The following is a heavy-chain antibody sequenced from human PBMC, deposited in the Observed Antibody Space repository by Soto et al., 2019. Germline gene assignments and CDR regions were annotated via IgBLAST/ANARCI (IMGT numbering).Heavy chain of an antibody. D-gene: IGHD6-13*01. CDR1: GFTFSNYA. J-gene: IGHJ4*02. CDR3: AKGSAGSRPYYFDY. Sequence: PGGSLRLSCAASGFTFSNYAMSWVRQAPGKGLEWFSAITDGGGDTYYADSVKGRFTISRDNSDNTLYLQMNSLRAGDTAVYYCAKGSAGSRPYYFDYWGQGTLVTVSS. V-gene: IGHV3-23*01. CDR2: ITDGGGDT.